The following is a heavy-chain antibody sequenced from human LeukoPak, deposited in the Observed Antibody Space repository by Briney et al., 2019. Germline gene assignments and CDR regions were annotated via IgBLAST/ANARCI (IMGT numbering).Heavy chain of an antibody. D-gene: IGHD5-18*01. Sequence: GGSLRLSCAASGFTFSSYSMNWVRQAPGKGLEWVSSISSSSSYIYYADSVKGRFTISRDNAKNSLYLQMNSLRAEDTAVYYCARGKDTAMVTHWFDPWGQGTLVTVSS. CDR2: ISSSSSYI. J-gene: IGHJ5*02. CDR3: ARGKDTAMVTHWFDP. V-gene: IGHV3-21*04. CDR1: GFTFSSYS.